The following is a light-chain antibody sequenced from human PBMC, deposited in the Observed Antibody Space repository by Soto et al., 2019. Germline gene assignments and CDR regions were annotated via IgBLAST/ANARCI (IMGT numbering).Light chain of an antibody. J-gene: IGLJ1*01. CDR2: DVS. Sequence: QSALTQPASVSGSPGQSITISCTGTSSDVGGYNYACWYQQHPGKAPKLMIYDVSNRPSGVSNRFSGSKSGNTASLIISGLQAEDEADYYCSSYTTSSTHVFGPGTKLTVL. CDR3: SSYTTSSTHV. CDR1: SSDVGGYNY. V-gene: IGLV2-14*01.